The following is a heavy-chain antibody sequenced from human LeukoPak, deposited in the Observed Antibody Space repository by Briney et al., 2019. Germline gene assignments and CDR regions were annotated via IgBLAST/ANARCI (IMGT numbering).Heavy chain of an antibody. CDR2: IYSGGST. J-gene: IGHJ6*02. CDR3: ARGVVVAATRPYGMDV. D-gene: IGHD2-15*01. Sequence: GGSLRLSCAASGFTVSSNYMRWVRQAPGKGLEWGSVIYSGGSTYYAASVKGRFTISRDNSKNTLYLQMNSLRAEDTAVYYCARGVVVAATRPYGMDVWGQGTTVTVSS. V-gene: IGHV3-53*01. CDR1: GFTVSSNY.